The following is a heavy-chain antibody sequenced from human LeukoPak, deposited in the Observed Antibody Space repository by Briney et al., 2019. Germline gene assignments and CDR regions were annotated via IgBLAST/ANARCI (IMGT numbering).Heavy chain of an antibody. Sequence: ASVKVSCKASGYTFTGYYMHWVRQAPGQGLEWMGWINPNSGGANYAQKFQGRVTMTRDTSISTAYMELSRLRSDDTAVYYCARDHSLNHAYYYGSGSYYKGPFDPWGQGTLVTVSS. V-gene: IGHV1-2*02. CDR2: INPNSGGA. CDR3: ARDHSLNHAYYYGSGSYYKGPFDP. CDR1: GYTFTGYY. D-gene: IGHD3-10*01. J-gene: IGHJ5*02.